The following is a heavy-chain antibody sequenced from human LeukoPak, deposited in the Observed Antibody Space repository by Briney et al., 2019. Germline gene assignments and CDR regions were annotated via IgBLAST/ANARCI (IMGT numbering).Heavy chain of an antibody. CDR1: GYTFTRYG. CDR2: INPNSGGT. Sequence: GASVKVSCKASGYTFTRYGISWVRQAPGQGLEWMGWINPNSGGTNYAQKFQGRVTMTRDTSISTAYMELSRLRSDDTAVYYCARDSHGYDAPGYWGQGTLVTVSS. V-gene: IGHV1-2*02. CDR3: ARDSHGYDAPGY. D-gene: IGHD5-12*01. J-gene: IGHJ4*02.